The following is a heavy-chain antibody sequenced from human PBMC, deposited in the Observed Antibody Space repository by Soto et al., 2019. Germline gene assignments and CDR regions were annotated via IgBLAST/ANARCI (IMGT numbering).Heavy chain of an antibody. CDR1: GYAFTNYV. J-gene: IGHJ4*02. V-gene: IGHV1-18*04. Sequence: XSVEDSCKPSGYAFTNYVVSLMQQAPGQWLECMAGMRCYNGKTNYTLKFESRVAMTTDTSTTTAYMELRSLRSDDTAVYYCARDYSRNCREYWRQGTLVTV. D-gene: IGHD6-13*01. CDR2: MRCYNGKT. CDR3: ARDYSRNCREY.